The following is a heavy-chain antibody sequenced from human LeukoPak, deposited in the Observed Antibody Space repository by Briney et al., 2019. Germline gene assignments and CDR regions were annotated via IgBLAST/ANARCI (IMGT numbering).Heavy chain of an antibody. CDR1: GFTFGSYW. V-gene: IGHV3-7*01. CDR3: ARPSGNRRFDY. D-gene: IGHD1-26*01. Sequence: GGSLRLSCAASGFTFGSYWMSWVRQAPGKGPEWVANIKPDGSEKYYVDSVKGRLTISRDNAKNSLFLQMNSLRAEDTAMYYCARPSGNRRFDYWGQGSLVTVSS. CDR2: IKPDGSEK. J-gene: IGHJ4*02.